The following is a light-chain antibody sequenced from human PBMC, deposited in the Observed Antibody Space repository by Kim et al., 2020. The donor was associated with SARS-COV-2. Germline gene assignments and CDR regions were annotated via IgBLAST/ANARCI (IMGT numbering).Light chain of an antibody. CDR3: QQYYTTPWT. CDR2: WAS. V-gene: IGKV4-1*01. CDR1: QSVLYSSNNKNY. J-gene: IGKJ1*01. Sequence: RAPINCKSSQSVLYSSNNKNYLAWYQLRPGQPPKLLIYWASTRESGVPNRFSGSGSGTDFTLTISTLQAEDVAVYYCQQYYTTPWTFGQGTKLEIK.